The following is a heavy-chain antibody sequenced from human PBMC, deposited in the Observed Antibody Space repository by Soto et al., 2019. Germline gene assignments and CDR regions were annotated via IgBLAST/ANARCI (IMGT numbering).Heavy chain of an antibody. V-gene: IGHV4-39*01. D-gene: IGHD6-19*01. CDR1: CCSLSSSSYY. CDR3: SRQSPTAVPGIFAAEYFQH. Sequence: SEALSLHCTVSCCSLSSSSYYWDWIRQTPGNGLEWIGSIYYSESIYYNPSLTSRDTISLDTSKSQFSLKLSSGSAADTAVSYCSRQSPTAVPGIFAAEYFQHWGQGTLVTVSS. CDR2: IYYSESI. J-gene: IGHJ1*01.